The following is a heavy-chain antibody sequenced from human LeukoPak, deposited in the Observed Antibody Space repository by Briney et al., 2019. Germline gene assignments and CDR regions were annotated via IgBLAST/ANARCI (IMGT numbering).Heavy chain of an antibody. CDR1: GFTFDDYG. Sequence: GGSLRLSCEASGFTFDDYGMSWVRQSTGKGLEWVSAITNWNGGSTRYADSVRGRFTISRDNDKNSLYLQMNSLRAEDTALYYCARCSRSSTDCYSAFDIWGQGTMVTVSS. CDR2: ITNWNGGST. V-gene: IGHV3-20*04. D-gene: IGHD2-2*02. J-gene: IGHJ3*02. CDR3: ARCSRSSTDCYSAFDI.